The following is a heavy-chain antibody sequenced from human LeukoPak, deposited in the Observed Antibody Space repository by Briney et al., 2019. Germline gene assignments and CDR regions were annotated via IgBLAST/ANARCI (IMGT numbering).Heavy chain of an antibody. Sequence: GGSLRLSCAASGFTFSNYAMSWVRQAPGKGLEWVSFTSGSGKSTYCADSVKGRFTISRDNSKNTLYLQMSSLRAEDTAVYYCAKGMASGWYFPFDYWGQGTLATVSS. D-gene: IGHD6-13*01. CDR3: AKGMASGWYFPFDY. CDR1: GFTFSNYA. CDR2: TSGSGKST. J-gene: IGHJ4*02. V-gene: IGHV3-23*01.